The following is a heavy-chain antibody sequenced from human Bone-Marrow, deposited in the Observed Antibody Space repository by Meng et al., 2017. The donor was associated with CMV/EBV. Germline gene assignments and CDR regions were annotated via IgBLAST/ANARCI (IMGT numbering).Heavy chain of an antibody. V-gene: IGHV4-38-2*02. D-gene: IGHD6-19*01. J-gene: IGHJ4*02. CDR2: IYHSGST. Sequence: STVSGYSSSSGYYWGWIRQPPGKGLEWIGSIYHSGSTYYNPSLKSRVTISVDTSKNQFSLKLSSVTAADTAVYYCARLPAAYSSGYGSDYWGQGTLVTVSS. CDR1: GYSSSSGYY. CDR3: ARLPAAYSSGYGSDY.